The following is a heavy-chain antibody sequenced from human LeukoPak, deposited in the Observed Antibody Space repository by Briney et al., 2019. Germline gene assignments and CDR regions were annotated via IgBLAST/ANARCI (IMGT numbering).Heavy chain of an antibody. Sequence: SETLSLTCAVYGGSFSGYYWSWIRQPPGKGLEWIGEINHSGSTNYNPSLKSRVTISVDTSKNQFSLKLSSVTAADTAVYYCARGRQRRREGLYRLNWFDPWGQGTLVTVSS. CDR3: ARGRQRRREGLYRLNWFDP. CDR2: INHSGST. CDR1: GGSFSGYY. V-gene: IGHV4-34*01. J-gene: IGHJ5*02. D-gene: IGHD3-16*02.